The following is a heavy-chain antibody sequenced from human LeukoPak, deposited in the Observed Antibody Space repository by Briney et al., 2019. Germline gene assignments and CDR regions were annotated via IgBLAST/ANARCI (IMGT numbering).Heavy chain of an antibody. Sequence: PSETLSLTCTVSGGSISSSSYYWSWIRQPPGKGLEWIGYIYYSGSTNYNPSLKSRVTISVDTSKNQFSLKLSSVTAADTAVYYCARGGGGWYPFDYWGQGTLVTVSS. V-gene: IGHV4-61*01. CDR3: ARGGGGWYPFDY. CDR2: IYYSGST. CDR1: GGSISSSSYY. J-gene: IGHJ4*02. D-gene: IGHD6-19*01.